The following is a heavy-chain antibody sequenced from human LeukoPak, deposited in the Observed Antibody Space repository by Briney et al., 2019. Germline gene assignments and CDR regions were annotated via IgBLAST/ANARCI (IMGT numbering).Heavy chain of an antibody. Sequence: PGGSLRLSCAASGFTFSSYAMSWVRQAPGKGLEWVSTISGSGDSTYYADSVKGRFTISRDNSKNTLYLQMNSLRADDTAVYYCAKDYGSGWYDYWGQGTLVTVSS. CDR2: ISGSGDST. V-gene: IGHV3-23*01. D-gene: IGHD6-19*01. CDR1: GFTFSSYA. CDR3: AKDYGSGWYDY. J-gene: IGHJ4*02.